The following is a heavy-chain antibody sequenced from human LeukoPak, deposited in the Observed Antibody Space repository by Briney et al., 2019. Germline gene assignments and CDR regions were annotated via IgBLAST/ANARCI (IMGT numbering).Heavy chain of an antibody. CDR2: INHSGST. V-gene: IGHV4-34*01. Sequence: PSETLSLTCAVYGGSFSGYHWSWIRQPPGKGLEWIGEINHSGSTNYSPSLKSRVTISVDTSKNQFSLKLSSVTAADTAVYYCARGRIAVARTHFDYWGQGTLVTVSP. J-gene: IGHJ4*02. CDR3: ARGRIAVARTHFDY. CDR1: GGSFSGYH. D-gene: IGHD6-19*01.